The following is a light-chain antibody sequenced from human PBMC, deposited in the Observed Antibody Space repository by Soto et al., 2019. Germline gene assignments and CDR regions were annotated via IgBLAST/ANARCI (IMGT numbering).Light chain of an antibody. CDR3: QQYGDSPQT. CDR1: QSFGSRY. V-gene: IGKV3-20*01. J-gene: IGKJ1*01. Sequence: EVVMTQSPATLSVSPGERATLSCRASQSFGSRYLAWYQQKPGQAPRLLIYGASSRATGIPDRFSGRGSGTDFTLTISRLEPEDFAVYYCQQYGDSPQTFGQGTKVDIK. CDR2: GAS.